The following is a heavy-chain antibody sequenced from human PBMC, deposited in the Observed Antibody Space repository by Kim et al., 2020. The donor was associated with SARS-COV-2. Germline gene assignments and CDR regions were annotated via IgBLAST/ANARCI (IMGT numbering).Heavy chain of an antibody. J-gene: IGHJ4*02. Sequence: SRVTISVDTSKNQFSLKLSSVTAADTAVYYCARTRFITIFGVVITNYFDYWGQGTLVTVSS. D-gene: IGHD3-3*01. V-gene: IGHV4-59*01. CDR3: ARTRFITIFGVVITNYFDY.